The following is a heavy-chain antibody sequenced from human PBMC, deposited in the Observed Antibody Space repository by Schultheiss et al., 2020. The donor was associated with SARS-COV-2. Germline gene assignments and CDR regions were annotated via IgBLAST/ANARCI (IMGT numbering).Heavy chain of an antibody. CDR1: GFTFSNAW. CDR2: IKSKTDGGTT. J-gene: IGHJ6*02. CDR3: ARDRGSRGYYYSGMDV. Sequence: GGSLRLSCAASGFTFSNAWMSWVRQAPGKGLEWVGRIKSKTDGGTTDYAAPVKGRFTISRDDSKNTLDLQMNSLRADDTAVYSCARDRGSRGYYYSGMDVWGQGTTVTVSS. V-gene: IGHV3-15*01.